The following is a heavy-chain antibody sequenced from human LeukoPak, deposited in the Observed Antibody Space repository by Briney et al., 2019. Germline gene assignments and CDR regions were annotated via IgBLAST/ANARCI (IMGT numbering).Heavy chain of an antibody. CDR3: ARGGASGSHWARTYYYYMDV. CDR1: GYTLTELS. Sequence: ASVKVSCKVSGYTLTELSMHWVRQAPGKGLEWMGGFDPEDGETIYAQKFQGRVTMTEDTSTDTAYMELSSLRSEDTAMYYCARGGASGSHWARTYYYYMDVWGKGTTVTVSS. D-gene: IGHD3-10*01. V-gene: IGHV1-24*01. CDR2: FDPEDGET. J-gene: IGHJ6*03.